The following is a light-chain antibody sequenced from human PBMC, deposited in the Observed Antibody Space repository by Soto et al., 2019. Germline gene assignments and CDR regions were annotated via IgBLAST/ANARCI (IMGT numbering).Light chain of an antibody. CDR1: SGHSNYA. V-gene: IGLV4-69*01. J-gene: IGLJ7*01. CDR2: VNSGGSH. CDR3: QTWGTSSASVV. Sequence: QLVLTQSPSASASLGASVKLTCTLSSGHSNYAIAWHQQQPETGPRYLMKVNSGGSHIKGDGIPDRFSGSSSGAERYLFISSLQSEDEADYYCQTWGTSSASVVFGGGTQLTVL.